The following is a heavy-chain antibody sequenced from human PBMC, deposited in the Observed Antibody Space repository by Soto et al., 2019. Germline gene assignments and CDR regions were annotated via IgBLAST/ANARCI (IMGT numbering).Heavy chain of an antibody. Sequence: GGSLRLSCAPSGFTFSSYAMGWVRQAPGKGLEWVSAISGSGGSTYYADSVKGRFTISRDNSKNTLYLQMNSLRAEDTAVYYCAKTHIVVVVAATLGGAFDIWGQETMVTVSS. CDR2: ISGSGGST. V-gene: IGHV3-23*01. CDR3: AKTHIVVVVAATLGGAFDI. CDR1: GFTFSSYA. J-gene: IGHJ3*02. D-gene: IGHD2-15*01.